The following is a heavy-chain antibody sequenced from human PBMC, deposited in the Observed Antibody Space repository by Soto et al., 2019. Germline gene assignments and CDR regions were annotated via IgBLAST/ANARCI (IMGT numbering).Heavy chain of an antibody. CDR3: ARQGGSGTYYNGLDYFDS. CDR1: GGSISSSSYH. V-gene: IGHV4-39*01. J-gene: IGHJ4*02. CDR2: VFYLGRT. Sequence: SETLSLTCTVSGGSISSSSYHWGWIRQPPGKGLEWIGSVFYLGRTYNNPSLRSRVTMSVDTPKNQFSLNLSSLTVLDTAVYYCARQGGSGTYYNGLDYFDSWGQGTLVTVSS. D-gene: IGHD3-10*01.